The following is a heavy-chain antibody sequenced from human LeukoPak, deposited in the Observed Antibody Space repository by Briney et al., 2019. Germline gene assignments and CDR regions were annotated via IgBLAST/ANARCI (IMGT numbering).Heavy chain of an antibody. D-gene: IGHD1-26*01. CDR1: GYTFTSNY. J-gene: IGHJ4*02. CDR2: INPSGGST. CDR3: ARETLRSRTFDY. V-gene: IGHV1-46*01. Sequence: ASVKVPCKASGYTFTSNYMHWVRQAPGQGLEWMGIINPSGGSTSNAQKFQGRVTMTRDTSTSTVYMELSSLRSEDTAVYYCARETLRSRTFDYWGQGTLVTVSS.